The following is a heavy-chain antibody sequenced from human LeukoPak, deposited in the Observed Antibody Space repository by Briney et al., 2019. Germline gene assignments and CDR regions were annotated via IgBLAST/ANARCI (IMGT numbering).Heavy chain of an antibody. CDR2: IYYSGST. CDR3: ARVQESQIDYYFDY. CDR1: GGSISSYY. V-gene: IGHV4-59*01. D-gene: IGHD3-9*01. Sequence: PSETLPLTCTVSGGSISSYYWSWIRQPPGKGLEWIGYIYYSGSTNYNPPLKSRVTISVDTSKNQFSLKLSSVTAADTAVYYCARVQESQIDYYFDYWGQGTLVTVSS. J-gene: IGHJ4*02.